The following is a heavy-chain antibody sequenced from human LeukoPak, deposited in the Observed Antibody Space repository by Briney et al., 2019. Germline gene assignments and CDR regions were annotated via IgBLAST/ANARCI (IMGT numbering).Heavy chain of an antibody. CDR3: ARERGGIPDYYYGMDV. CDR1: GFTFSSYS. CDR2: ISSSSSTI. D-gene: IGHD3-16*01. Sequence: HPGGSLRLSCAGSGFTFSSYSMNWVRQAPGKGLEWVSYISSSSSTIYYADSVKGRFTISRDNAKNSLYPQMNSLRAQDPALYYRARERGGIPDYYYGMDVWGQGTTVTVSS. J-gene: IGHJ6*02. V-gene: IGHV3-48*01.